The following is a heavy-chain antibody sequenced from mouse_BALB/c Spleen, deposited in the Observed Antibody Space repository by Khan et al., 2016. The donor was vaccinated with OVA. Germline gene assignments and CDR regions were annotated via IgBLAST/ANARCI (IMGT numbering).Heavy chain of an antibody. D-gene: IGHD2-14*01. V-gene: IGHV1-4*01. Sequence: QVRLQQSGAELARPGASVKMSCKASGYTFTSYTIHWIKKRPGPGLEWIGYINPSNDYTNYNQKFKDKATLTTDKSSTTAYLRLSSLTSDDSAVYNCVRDGAYHRNDGWFAYWGQGTLVTVSA. CDR1: GYTFTSYT. CDR2: INPSNDYT. CDR3: VRDGAYHRNDGWFAY. J-gene: IGHJ3*01.